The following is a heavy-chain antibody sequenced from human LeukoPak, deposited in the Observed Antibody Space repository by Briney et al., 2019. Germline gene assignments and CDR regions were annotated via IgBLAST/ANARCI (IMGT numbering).Heavy chain of an antibody. Sequence: SETLSLTCAVYGGSFSGYYWSWIRQPPGKGLEWIGYIYYSGSTNYNPSLKSRVTISVDTSKNQFSLKLSSVTAADTAVYYCARGVVITFGGAADYWGPGTLVTVSS. CDR3: ARGVVITFGGAADY. V-gene: IGHV4-59*01. D-gene: IGHD3-16*01. CDR2: IYYSGST. J-gene: IGHJ4*02. CDR1: GGSFSGYY.